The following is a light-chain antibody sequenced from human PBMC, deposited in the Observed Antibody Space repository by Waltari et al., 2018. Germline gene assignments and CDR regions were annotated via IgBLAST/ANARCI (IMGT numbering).Light chain of an antibody. J-gene: IGLJ3*02. Sequence: QPVLTQPPSASGTPGQRVTISCPGSQSNVGDKVANWYHQVPGTAPKLVIFRNEQRPSGVPDRFTASKSGTSASLAISGLQSEDEGDYYCATWDDSPTGRWVFGGGTRVTVL. V-gene: IGLV1-44*01. CDR3: ATWDDSPTGRWV. CDR2: RNE. CDR1: QSNVGDKV.